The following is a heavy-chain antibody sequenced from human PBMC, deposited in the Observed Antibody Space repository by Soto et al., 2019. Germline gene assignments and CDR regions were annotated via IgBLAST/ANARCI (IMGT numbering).Heavy chain of an antibody. CDR2: INHSGST. Sequence: PSETLSLTCAVYGGSFSGYYWSWIRQPPGKGLEWIGEINHSGSTTYNPSLKSRVTISVDTSKNQFSLKLSSVTAADTAVYYCARERAAAGTDGGWFDPWGQGTLVTVSS. D-gene: IGHD6-13*01. CDR1: GGSFSGYY. CDR3: ARERAAAGTDGGWFDP. V-gene: IGHV4-34*01. J-gene: IGHJ5*02.